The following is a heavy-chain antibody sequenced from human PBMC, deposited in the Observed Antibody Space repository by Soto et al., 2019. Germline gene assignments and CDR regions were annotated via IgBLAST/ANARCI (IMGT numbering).Heavy chain of an antibody. CDR1: GYTFTKYG. Sequence: QVQLVQSGAEVKNPGASVKVSCKTSGYTFTKYGVGWVRQAPGQGLEWMGWISGSSGNANYAEKVQGRITLTTDTSTSTAYIELRSLISDDTAVYYCAREMAGLGGEYDYWGQGTLVPVSS. J-gene: IGHJ4*02. D-gene: IGHD3-16*01. V-gene: IGHV1-18*01. CDR2: ISGSSGNA. CDR3: AREMAGLGGEYDY.